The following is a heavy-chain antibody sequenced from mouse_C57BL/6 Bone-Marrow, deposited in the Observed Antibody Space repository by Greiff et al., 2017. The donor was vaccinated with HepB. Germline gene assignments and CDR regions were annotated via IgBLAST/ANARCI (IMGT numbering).Heavy chain of an antibody. J-gene: IGHJ3*01. CDR1: GYTFTDYY. V-gene: IGHV1-19*01. CDR3: ARSAY. Sequence: EVQLQQSGPVLVKPGASVKMSCKASGYTFTDYYMNWVKQSHGKSLEWIGDIYPGSGSTNYNEKFKSKATLTVDTSSSTAYMQLSSLTSEDSAVYYCARSAYWGQGTLVTVSA. CDR2: IYPGSGST.